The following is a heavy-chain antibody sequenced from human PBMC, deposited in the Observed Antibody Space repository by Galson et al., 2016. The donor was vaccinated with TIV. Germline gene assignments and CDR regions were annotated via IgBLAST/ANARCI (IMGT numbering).Heavy chain of an antibody. CDR3: ARLGYCSSMSCFQFDP. CDR1: GYTFTSYG. CDR2: INTATGYT. J-gene: IGHJ5*02. D-gene: IGHD2-2*01. Sequence: SVKVSCKASGYTFTSYGIRWMRQAPGQRLEWMGWINTATGYTKYSQTFQDRITITRDTSASTAYMELSSLRSEDTATYYCARLGYCSSMSCFQFDPWGQGTLVCVSS. V-gene: IGHV1-3*04.